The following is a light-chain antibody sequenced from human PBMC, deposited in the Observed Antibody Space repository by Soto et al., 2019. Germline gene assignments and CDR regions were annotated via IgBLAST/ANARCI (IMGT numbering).Light chain of an antibody. V-gene: IGLV2-18*02. CDR3: CSYTTSSTYV. CDR1: SSDVGNYNR. CDR2: EVN. Sequence: QSVLTQPPSVSGAPGQSVAISCTGTSSDVGNYNRVSWYQQPPGTAPKLMIYEVNNRPSWVPDRFSGSKSGNTASLTISGLQAEAEAAYYCCSYTTSSTYVFGNRTQLTVL. J-gene: IGLJ1*01.